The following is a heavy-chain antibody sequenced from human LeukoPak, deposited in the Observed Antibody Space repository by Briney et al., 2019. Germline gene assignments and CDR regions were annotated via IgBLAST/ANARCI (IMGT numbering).Heavy chain of an antibody. Sequence: ASVKVSCKASGYTFTSYGISWVRQAPGQGLEWMGWISAYNGNTNYAQKLQGRVTMTTDTSTSTAYMELRSLRSDDTAVYYCARAGFYDCSSTSCYQDYYYYYGMDVWGQGTTVTVSS. J-gene: IGHJ6*02. CDR1: GYTFTSYG. CDR2: ISAYNGNT. CDR3: ARAGFYDCSSTSCYQDYYYYYGMDV. D-gene: IGHD2-2*01. V-gene: IGHV1-18*01.